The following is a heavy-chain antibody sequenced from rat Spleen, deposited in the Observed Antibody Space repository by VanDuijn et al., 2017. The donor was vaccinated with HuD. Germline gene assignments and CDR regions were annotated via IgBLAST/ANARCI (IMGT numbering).Heavy chain of an antibody. CDR1: GFTFSSFA. D-gene: IGHD1-4*01. Sequence: EVQLLESDGGLVQPGRSLKLSCTASGFTFSSFAMAWVRQAPKKGLEWVAAIISGGSNTYYRDSVKGRFTISRENAKNTQYLQMDSLRSEDTATYYCARHELPGYNWFAYWGQGTLVTVSS. CDR3: ARHELPGYNWFAY. V-gene: IGHV5S13*01. J-gene: IGHJ3*01. CDR2: IISGGSNT.